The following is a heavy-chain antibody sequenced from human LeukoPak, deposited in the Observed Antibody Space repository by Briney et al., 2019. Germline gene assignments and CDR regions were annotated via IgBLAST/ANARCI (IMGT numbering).Heavy chain of an antibody. CDR3: VKTIYGYAVRDY. CDR1: GFIFSDFA. CDR2: INTNGDTT. J-gene: IGHJ4*02. Sequence: SLRLSCSASGFIFSDFAMHWVRQAPGKALEYVAAINTNGDTTYYADYVKGRFTISRDNSKNTVFLQMGSLRPDDTAVYYCVKTIYGYAVRDYWGQGARVTVAS. V-gene: IGHV3-64D*06. D-gene: IGHD3-3*01.